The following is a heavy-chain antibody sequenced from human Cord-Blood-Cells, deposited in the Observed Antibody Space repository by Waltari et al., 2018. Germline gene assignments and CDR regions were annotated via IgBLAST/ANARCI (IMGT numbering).Heavy chain of an antibody. Sequence: QVQLVESGGGVVQPGGSLRLSCAASGFTVSSYGMHGVRTAPGKGLEWVAFIRYDGSNKYYADSVKGRFTISRDNSKNTLYLQMNSLRAEDTAVYYCAKDSGQQLDYWGQGTLVTVSS. CDR1: GFTVSSYG. CDR3: AKDSGQQLDY. J-gene: IGHJ4*02. V-gene: IGHV3-30*02. D-gene: IGHD6-13*01. CDR2: IRYDGSNK.